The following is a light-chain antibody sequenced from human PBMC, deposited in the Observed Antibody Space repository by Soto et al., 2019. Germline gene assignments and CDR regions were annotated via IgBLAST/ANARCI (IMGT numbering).Light chain of an antibody. V-gene: IGKV1-8*01. CDR3: QQYYSYPWT. J-gene: IGKJ3*01. CDR2: AAS. Sequence: AIRMTQSPSSLSASTGDRVTITCRASQGISSYLAWYQQKPGKAPKLLIYAASTLQSGVPSRFSGSGSVTEFTLTITCLQSEDFAMYYCQQYYSYPWTFGHGTNVDI. CDR1: QGISSY.